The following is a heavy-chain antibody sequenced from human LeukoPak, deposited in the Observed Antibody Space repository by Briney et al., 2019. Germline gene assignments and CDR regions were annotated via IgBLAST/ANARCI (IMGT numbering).Heavy chain of an antibody. CDR1: GFTFSSYW. D-gene: IGHD2-21*02. CDR2: IKQDGSEK. J-gene: IGHJ4*02. V-gene: IGHV3-7*03. CDR3: ARDLLFFSGYDDY. Sequence: PGGSLRLSCAASGFTFSSYWMSWVRQAPGKGLEWVANIKQDGSEKYYVDSVKGRFTISGDNAKNSLYLQMNSLRAEDTAVYYCARDLLFFSGYDDYWGQGTLVTVSS.